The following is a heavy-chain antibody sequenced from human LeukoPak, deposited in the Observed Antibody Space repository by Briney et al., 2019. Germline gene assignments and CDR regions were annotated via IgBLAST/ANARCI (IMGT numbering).Heavy chain of an antibody. CDR3: AKGNRATSTVTTWPYFDY. CDR1: GFTFSSYW. J-gene: IGHJ4*02. V-gene: IGHV3-23*01. CDR2: ISGSGGST. Sequence: GGSLRLSCAASGFTFSSYWMSWVRQAPGKGLEWVSAISGSGGSTYYADSVKGRFTISRDNSKNTLYLQMNSLRAEDTAVYYCAKGNRATSTVTTWPYFDYWGQGTLVTVSS. D-gene: IGHD4-17*01.